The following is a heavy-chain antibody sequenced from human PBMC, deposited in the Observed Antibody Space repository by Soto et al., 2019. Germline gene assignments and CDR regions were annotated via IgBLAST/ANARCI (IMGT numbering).Heavy chain of an antibody. Sequence: SVKVSCKTSGGTFSSYAISWVRQAPGQGLEWMGGIIPIFGTANYAQKFQGRVTITADKSTSTAYMELSSLRSEDTAVYYCARQDPFYASSGYYSGGYYYYGMDVWGQGTTVTVSS. V-gene: IGHV1-69*06. J-gene: IGHJ6*02. CDR1: GGTFSSYA. CDR2: IIPIFGTA. CDR3: ARQDPFYASSGYYSGGYYYYGMDV. D-gene: IGHD3-22*01.